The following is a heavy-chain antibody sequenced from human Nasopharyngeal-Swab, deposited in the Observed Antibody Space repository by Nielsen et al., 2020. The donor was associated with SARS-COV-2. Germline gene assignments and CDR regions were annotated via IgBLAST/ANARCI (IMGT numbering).Heavy chain of an antibody. CDR2: VYSSQST. Sequence: SEPLSLACFVSGCSIRGSTYYWGWIRQPPGKGLEWLGSVYSSQSTYYNPSVKTRVTISVDTSKNHFSLKLSSVTAADTGVYYCARSRGEIDYWGQGTLVTVSS. D-gene: IGHD3-10*01. CDR3: ARSRGEIDY. CDR1: GCSIRGSTYY. V-gene: IGHV4-39*02. J-gene: IGHJ4*02.